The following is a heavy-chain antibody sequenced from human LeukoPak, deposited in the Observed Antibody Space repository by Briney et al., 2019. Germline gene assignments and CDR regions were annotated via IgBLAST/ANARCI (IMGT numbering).Heavy chain of an antibody. V-gene: IGHV3-23*01. CDR3: ATPHPATFGDYRTLYY. D-gene: IGHD4-17*01. CDR2: ISGSGGST. CDR1: GFTFSSYA. J-gene: IGHJ4*02. Sequence: GGSLRLSWAASGFTFSSYAMSWVRQAPGKELEWVSTISGSGGSTYYADSVKGRFTSSRDNSKNTLYLQVSSLRPEDTAVCYCATPHPATFGDYRTLYYWGQGTLVTVSS.